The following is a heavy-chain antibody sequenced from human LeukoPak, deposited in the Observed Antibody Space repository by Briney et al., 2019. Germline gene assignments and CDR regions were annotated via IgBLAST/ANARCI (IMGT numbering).Heavy chain of an antibody. CDR2: INPNSGGT. V-gene: IGHV1-2*02. D-gene: IGHD3-22*01. Sequence: ASVKVSCKASGYTFTGYYMHWVRQAPGQGLEWMGWINPNSGGTNYAQKFQGRVTMTRDTSISTAYMELSGLRSDDTAVYYCARADDSSGYWGSPAPYYFDYWGQGTLVTVSS. CDR1: GYTFTGYY. J-gene: IGHJ4*02. CDR3: ARADDSSGYWGSPAPYYFDY.